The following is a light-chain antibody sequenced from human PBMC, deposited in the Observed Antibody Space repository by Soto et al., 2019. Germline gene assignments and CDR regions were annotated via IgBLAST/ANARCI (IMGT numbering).Light chain of an antibody. CDR2: DAS. V-gene: IGKV1-5*01. Sequence: DIQMTQSPSTLSASVGDRVTITFRASQSISSWLAWYQQKPGKDPKLLIYDASILESGVPSRFSGSESGTEFTLTISSLQPDDGATYYYQQYNSYSWTFGQGTKVESK. CDR1: QSISSW. J-gene: IGKJ1*01. CDR3: QQYNSYSWT.